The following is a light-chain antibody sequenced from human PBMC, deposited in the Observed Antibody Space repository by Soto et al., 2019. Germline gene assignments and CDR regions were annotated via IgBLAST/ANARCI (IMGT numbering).Light chain of an antibody. J-gene: IGKJ4*01. Sequence: EIVLTQSPGTLSLSPGDRATLSCRASQTISSSYLAWYQQKPGQAPRLLIYGASNRATGIPDRFSGSGSGTDFTLTISRLEPEDFAAYYCQQYDSSPSTFGGGTKVDIK. CDR3: QQYDSSPST. V-gene: IGKV3-20*01. CDR1: QTISSSY. CDR2: GAS.